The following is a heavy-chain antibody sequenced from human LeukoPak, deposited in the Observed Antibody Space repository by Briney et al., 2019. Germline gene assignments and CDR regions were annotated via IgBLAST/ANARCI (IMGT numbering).Heavy chain of an antibody. Sequence: ASVKVSCKASGYTFTSYGISWVRQAPGQGLEWMGWISAYNGNTNYAQKLQGRVTMTTDTSTNTAYMELRSLRSDDTALYYCARDLVFPGYCSGGSCYSFDYWGQGTLVTVSS. CDR3: ARDLVFPGYCSGGSCYSFDY. V-gene: IGHV1-18*01. CDR2: ISAYNGNT. D-gene: IGHD2-15*01. CDR1: GYTFTSYG. J-gene: IGHJ4*02.